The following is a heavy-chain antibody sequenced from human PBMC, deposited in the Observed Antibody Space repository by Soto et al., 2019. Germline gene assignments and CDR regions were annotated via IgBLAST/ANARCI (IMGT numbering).Heavy chain of an antibody. D-gene: IGHD3-22*01. CDR3: AREAYYDSSGYYLPFDY. V-gene: IGHV1-18*01. Sequence: QVQLVQSGAEVKKPGASVKVSCKASGYTFTSYGISWVRQAPGQGLEWMGWISAYNGNTNYAQKLQGRVTMTTDTSTSKAYMELRSLRSDDTAVYYCAREAYYDSSGYYLPFDYWGQGTLVTVSS. J-gene: IGHJ4*02. CDR2: ISAYNGNT. CDR1: GYTFTSYG.